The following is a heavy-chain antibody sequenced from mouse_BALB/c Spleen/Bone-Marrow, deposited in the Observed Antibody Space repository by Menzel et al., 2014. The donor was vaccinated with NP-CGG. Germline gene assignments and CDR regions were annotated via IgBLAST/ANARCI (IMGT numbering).Heavy chain of an antibody. V-gene: IGHV2-9*02. CDR3: ARGSYYEGAMDY. D-gene: IGHD1-1*01. J-gene: IGHJ4*01. CDR2: IWAGGST. CDR1: GFSLTSYG. Sequence: QVQLQQSGPGLVAPSQSLSITCSVSGFSLTSYGVHWVRQPPGKVLEWLGVIWAGGSTNYNSALMSRLSISKDNSKSXVLLKMNSLQTDDTAMYYCARGSYYEGAMDYWGQGTSVTVSS.